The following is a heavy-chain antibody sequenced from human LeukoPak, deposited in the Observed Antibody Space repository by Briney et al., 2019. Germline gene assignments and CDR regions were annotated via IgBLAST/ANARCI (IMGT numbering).Heavy chain of an antibody. CDR1: GFPFRSYA. V-gene: IGHV3-30-3*01. CDR3: ARARDEWELLWGLPDY. CDR2: ISYDGSNK. Sequence: GSLELSLAASGFPFRSYAMHWGRQAPGKGLEWVAGISYDGSNKYYADSVKGRFTISRDNSKNTLYLQMNSLRAEDTAVYYCARARDEWELLWGLPDYWGQGTLVTVSS. J-gene: IGHJ4*02. D-gene: IGHD1-26*01.